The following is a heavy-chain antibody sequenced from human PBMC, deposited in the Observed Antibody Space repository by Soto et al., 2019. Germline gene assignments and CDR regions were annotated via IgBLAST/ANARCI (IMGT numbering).Heavy chain of an antibody. CDR1: GFTFASYA. J-gene: IGHJ4*02. D-gene: IGHD3-10*01. V-gene: IGHV3-23*01. Sequence: EVQLLESGGGLVQPGGSLRLSCAASGFTFASYAMNWVRQAPGKGLEWVSGIRGSGGSTYYADPGKGRFTISRDNSKNTLYLQMNSLRAEDTAVYYCAKDRGYFYGPGSSIYYFDYWGQGTLVTVSS. CDR2: IRGSGGST. CDR3: AKDRGYFYGPGSSIYYFDY.